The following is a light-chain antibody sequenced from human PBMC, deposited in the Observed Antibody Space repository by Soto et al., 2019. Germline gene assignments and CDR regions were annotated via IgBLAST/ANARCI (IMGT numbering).Light chain of an antibody. CDR2: GGS. CDR1: QSVTSTY. V-gene: IGKV3-20*01. Sequence: EILLTQSPGTLSLSPGETATLSCRASQSVTSTYLAWYQQRPGQSPRLIIYGGSTRATGFPDRFSGGGSGTDFTLTISRLASEDSAVYYCHCQQFDSSRIYSFGQGTKLEI. J-gene: IGKJ2*03. CDR3: QQFDSSRIYS.